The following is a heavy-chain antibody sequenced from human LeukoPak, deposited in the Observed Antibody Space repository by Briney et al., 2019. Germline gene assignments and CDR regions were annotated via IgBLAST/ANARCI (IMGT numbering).Heavy chain of an antibody. Sequence: ASVKVSCKASGGTFSSYAISWVRQAPGQGLEWMGGIIPIFGTANYAQKFQGRVTITADKSTSTAYVELSSLRSEDTAVYYCARVQLLRVLDYYYYMDVWGKGTTVTVSS. D-gene: IGHD2-2*01. CDR2: IIPIFGTA. CDR1: GGTFSSYA. V-gene: IGHV1-69*06. CDR3: ARVQLLRVLDYYYYMDV. J-gene: IGHJ6*03.